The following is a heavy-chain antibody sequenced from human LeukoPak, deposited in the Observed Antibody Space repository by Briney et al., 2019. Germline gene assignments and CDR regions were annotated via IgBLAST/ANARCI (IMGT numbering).Heavy chain of an antibody. CDR2: ISSGDSTI. D-gene: IGHD3-10*01. CDR1: GFHFSDYY. CDR3: ARDLGSVY. V-gene: IGHV3-11*01. Sequence: GSLSLSCTASGFHFSDYYMSWIRRAPGKGLEWGSYISSGDSTIYYAASVKGRFTMSRDNDKNSLYLQMNSLRAEDTAVYYCARDLGSVYWGQGTLVTVSS. J-gene: IGHJ4*02.